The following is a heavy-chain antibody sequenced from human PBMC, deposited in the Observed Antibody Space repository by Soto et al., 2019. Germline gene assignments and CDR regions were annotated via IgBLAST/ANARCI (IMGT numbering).Heavy chain of an antibody. CDR2: INHSGST. Sequence: QVQLQQWGAGLLKPSETLSLTCAVYGGSFSGYYWSWIRQPPGKGLEWIGEINHSGSTNYNPSLKSRVTISVDTSKNQFSLKLSSVTAADTAVYYCARGRGAAAVGYYGMDVWGQGTTVTVSS. CDR3: ARGRGAAAVGYYGMDV. V-gene: IGHV4-34*01. J-gene: IGHJ6*02. D-gene: IGHD6-13*01. CDR1: GGSFSGYY.